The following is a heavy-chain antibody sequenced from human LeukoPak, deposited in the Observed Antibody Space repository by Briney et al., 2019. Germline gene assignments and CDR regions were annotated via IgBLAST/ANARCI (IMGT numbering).Heavy chain of an antibody. CDR3: AKDSTAAGYYYYYYMDV. CDR1: GFTFSSYA. CDR2: TSSSDAGT. Sequence: PGGSLRLSCAASGFTFSSYAMSWVRQAPGKGLEWVSATSSSDAGTYHADSVRGRFTISRDNSKNTLYLQMNSLRVEDAAVYYCAKDSTAAGYYYYYYMDVWGKGTTVTVSS. V-gene: IGHV3-23*01. D-gene: IGHD6-13*01. J-gene: IGHJ6*03.